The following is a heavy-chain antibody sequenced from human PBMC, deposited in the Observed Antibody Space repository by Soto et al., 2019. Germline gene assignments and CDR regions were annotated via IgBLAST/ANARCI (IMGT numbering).Heavy chain of an antibody. CDR2: MYNTGST. CDR1: GGSIISYY. D-gene: IGHD2-21*02. Sequence: SETLSLTCTDSGGSIISYYLSWILQPPGKGLEWIGYMYNTGSTIYNPSLKRRVTISVDTSKNQFSLKLNSVTAADTAVYYCARDLWGYCGADCYPLDVWGQGTMVT. J-gene: IGHJ6*02. CDR3: ARDLWGYCGADCYPLDV. V-gene: IGHV4-59*01.